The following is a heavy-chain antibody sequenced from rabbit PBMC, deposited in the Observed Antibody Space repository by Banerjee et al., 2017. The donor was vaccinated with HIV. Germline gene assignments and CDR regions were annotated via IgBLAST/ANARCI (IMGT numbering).Heavy chain of an antibody. Sequence: QEQLEESGGGLVQPEGSLTLTCTASGFSFSSSYYMCWVRQAPGKGLEWIACIYAGNSNTYYASWANGRFTVSKTSSTTVTLQMTSLTAADTATYFCARDVGYYTYDHAGGTYASGARLDLWGPGTLVTVS. J-gene: IGHJ3*01. CDR1: GFSFSSSYY. D-gene: IGHD6-1*01. CDR3: ARDVGYYTYDHAGGTYASGARLDL. V-gene: IGHV1S45*01. CDR2: IYAGNSNT.